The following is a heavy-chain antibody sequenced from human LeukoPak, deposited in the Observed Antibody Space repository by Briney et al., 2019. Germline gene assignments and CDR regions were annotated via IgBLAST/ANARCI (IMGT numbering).Heavy chain of an antibody. CDR2: FDPEDGET. J-gene: IGHJ6*03. CDR1: GYTLTELS. D-gene: IGHD6-19*01. CDR3: ARDNVAVAEGIVYYMDV. V-gene: IGHV1-24*01. Sequence: ASVRVSCKVSGYTLTELSMHWVRQAPGKGLEWMGGFDPEDGETIYAQKFQGRVTMTTDTSTSTAYMELRSLRSDDTAVYYCARDNVAVAEGIVYYMDVWGKGTTVTVSS.